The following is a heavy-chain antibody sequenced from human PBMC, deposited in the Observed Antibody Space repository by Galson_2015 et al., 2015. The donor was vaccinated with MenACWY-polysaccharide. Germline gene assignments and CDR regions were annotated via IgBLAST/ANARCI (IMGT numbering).Heavy chain of an antibody. CDR3: ARGGTYSSSSLNAFDM. Sequence: SVKVSCKASGFSFTSYDIHWVRQAPGQGLEWLGWMIPDSGDTGYVQKFRGRVTMTRSTSISTAYMQLSSLTFEDTAVYYCARGGTYSSSSLNAFDMWGQGTLVIVSS. J-gene: IGHJ3*02. CDR2: MIPDSGDT. CDR1: GFSFTSYD. D-gene: IGHD6-6*01. V-gene: IGHV1-8*01.